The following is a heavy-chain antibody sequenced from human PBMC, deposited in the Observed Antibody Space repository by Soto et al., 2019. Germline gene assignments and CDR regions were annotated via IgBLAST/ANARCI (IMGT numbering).Heavy chain of an antibody. Sequence: GSLRLSCAASGFTFSSYAMSWVRQAPGKGLEWVSNIKQGGSETYYVDSVKGRFTISRDNAKNSLYLQMNSLRAEDTAVYYCARDRGFCSGGSCYTYYNYYMDVWGKGTTVTVSS. CDR3: ARDRGFCSGGSCYTYYNYYMDV. J-gene: IGHJ6*03. CDR1: GFTFSSYA. V-gene: IGHV3-7*01. D-gene: IGHD2-15*01. CDR2: IKQGGSET.